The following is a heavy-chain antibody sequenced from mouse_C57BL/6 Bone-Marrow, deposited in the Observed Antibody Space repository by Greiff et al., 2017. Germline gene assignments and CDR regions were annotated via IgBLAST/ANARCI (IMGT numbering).Heavy chain of an antibody. CDR1: GYAFNNYL. Sequence: VQLKESGAELVRPGNSVTVSCKASGYAFNNYLLEWVKQRPGQGLEWIGVINPVSGGTNYNEKFKGKSTLTADKSSSTAYMQLSSLTSEYSAVYCCARSKNWDSWFAYWGQGTLVTVAA. J-gene: IGHJ3*01. D-gene: IGHD4-1*01. CDR2: INPVSGGT. CDR3: ARSKNWDSWFAY. V-gene: IGHV1-54*01.